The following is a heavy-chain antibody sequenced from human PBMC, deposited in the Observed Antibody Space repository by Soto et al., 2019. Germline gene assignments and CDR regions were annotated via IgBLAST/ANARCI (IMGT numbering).Heavy chain of an antibody. Sequence: PGESLKISCQASGYNFANYRLSWVRQMPGKGLEWMGRVDPSDSYTAYSPSFQGLVTISVDKSISTAYLQWSSLKASDTAIYYCARRGSETYYNPVQKDYFDS. D-gene: IGHD3-10*01. CDR3: ARRGSETYYNPVQKDYFDS. CDR2: VDPSDSYT. V-gene: IGHV5-10-1*01. J-gene: IGHJ5*01. CDR1: GYNFANYR.